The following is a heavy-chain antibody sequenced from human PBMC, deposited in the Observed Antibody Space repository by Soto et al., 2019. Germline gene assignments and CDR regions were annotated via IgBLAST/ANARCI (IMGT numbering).Heavy chain of an antibody. D-gene: IGHD1-26*01. V-gene: IGHV3-33*06. CDR1: GFTFSSYG. CDR2: IWYDGSNK. Sequence: GGSLRLSCAASGFTFSSYGMHWVRQAPGKGLEWVAVIWYDGSNKYYADSVKGRFTISRDNSKDTLYLQMNSLRAEDTAVYYCAKIGPSVGATGPYYYFDYWGPGTLVTVSS. CDR3: AKIGPSVGATGPYYYFDY. J-gene: IGHJ4*02.